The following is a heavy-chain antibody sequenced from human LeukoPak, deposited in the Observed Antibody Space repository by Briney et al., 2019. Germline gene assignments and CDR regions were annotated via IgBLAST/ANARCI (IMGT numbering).Heavy chain of an antibody. Sequence: SETLSLTCAVHGGSFSGYAWTWIRQPPGKGLEWIGEIKDSGSTNYNPSLKSRVTISVDTSKNQFSLKLSSVTAADTAVYYCARGCPGYWGQGTLVTASS. D-gene: IGHD3-10*02. V-gene: IGHV4-34*01. CDR2: IKDSGST. CDR1: GGSFSGYA. J-gene: IGHJ4*02. CDR3: ARGCPGY.